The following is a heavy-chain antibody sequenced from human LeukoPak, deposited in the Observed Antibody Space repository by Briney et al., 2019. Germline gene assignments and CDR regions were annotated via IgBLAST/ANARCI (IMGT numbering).Heavy chain of an antibody. CDR3: ARDGITGTILY. D-gene: IGHD1-7*01. CDR1: GGSISSYY. V-gene: IGHV4-4*07. J-gene: IGHJ4*02. CDR2: IYTSGST. Sequence: SETLSLTCTVSGGSISSYYWSWVRQPAGKGLEWIGRIYTSGSTNYNPSRKSRVSMSVDTSKNQFSLKLSSVTAADTAVYYCARDGITGTILYWGQGTLVTVSS.